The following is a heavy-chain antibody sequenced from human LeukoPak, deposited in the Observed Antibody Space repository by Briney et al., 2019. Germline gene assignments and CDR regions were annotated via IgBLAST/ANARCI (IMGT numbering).Heavy chain of an antibody. J-gene: IGHJ4*02. V-gene: IGHV4-4*09. CDR3: VQTSGWPGFDY. CDR2: IYNGVPT. D-gene: IGHD6-19*01. CDR1: GAPISRFY. Sequence: SETLSLTCTTSGAPISRFYWSWVRQPPGKGLEWIGNIYNGVPTFFNPSLKSRVTLSVDTSKTQFSLQLASVTAADTAVYYCVQTSGWPGFDYWGQGILVTVSS.